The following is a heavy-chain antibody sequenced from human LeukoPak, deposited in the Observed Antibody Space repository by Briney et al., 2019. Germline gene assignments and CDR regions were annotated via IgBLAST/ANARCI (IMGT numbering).Heavy chain of an antibody. J-gene: IGHJ6*02. V-gene: IGHV4-4*02. CDR3: ATAPILRGEGGEHFKYGMDV. CDR1: VXSISSGNW. Sequence: SGTLSLTCAVSVXSISSGNWWSWVRQSPGKGLEWIGEIYHNGTANYNPSLKSRVTISADRFTNHFSLKLTSVTAADTAVYYCATAPILRGEGGEHFKYGMDVWGQGTTVSVSS. D-gene: IGHD2-2*02. CDR2: IYHNGTA.